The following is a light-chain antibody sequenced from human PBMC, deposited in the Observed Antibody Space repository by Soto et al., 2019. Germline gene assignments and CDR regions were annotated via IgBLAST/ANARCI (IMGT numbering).Light chain of an antibody. CDR3: TSYTSTSTYV. CDR2: DVT. Sequence: QSVLTQPASVSGPPGHSITISCTGTSSDVGAYNYVSWYQHHPGKAPRLVIYDVTNRPSGISDRFSGSKSGNTASLTISGLLAEDEADYYCTSYTSTSTYVFGTGTKVTVL. V-gene: IGLV2-14*01. CDR1: SSDVGAYNY. J-gene: IGLJ1*01.